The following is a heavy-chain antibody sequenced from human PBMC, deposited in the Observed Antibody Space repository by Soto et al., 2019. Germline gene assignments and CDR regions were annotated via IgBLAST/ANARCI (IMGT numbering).Heavy chain of an antibody. V-gene: IGHV1-2*02. CDR1: GYTFTGYY. J-gene: IGHJ4*02. D-gene: IGHD3-3*01. CDR2: INPNSGGT. CDR3: ATAARRSGYYDPTFDY. Sequence: ASVKVSCKASGYTFTGYYMHWVRQAPGQGLEWMGWINPNSGGTNYAQKFQGRVTMTRDTSISTAYMELSRPRSDDTAVYYCATAARRSGYYDPTFDYWGQGTLVTVSS.